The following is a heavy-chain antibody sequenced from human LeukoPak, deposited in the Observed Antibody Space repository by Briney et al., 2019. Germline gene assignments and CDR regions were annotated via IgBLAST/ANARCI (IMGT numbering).Heavy chain of an antibody. J-gene: IGHJ4*02. CDR3: AKGQELDDGVFDS. Sequence: GGSLRLSCAASGFTFSRIAMSWVRQAPGKGLEWVSAIRSNGETVYNADSVKGRFTISRDNSRQTLFLQMSSLRVEDTATYYCAKGQELDDGVFDSWGQGTLVTVSS. D-gene: IGHD1-1*01. CDR2: IRSNGETV. V-gene: IGHV3-23*01. CDR1: GFTFSRIA.